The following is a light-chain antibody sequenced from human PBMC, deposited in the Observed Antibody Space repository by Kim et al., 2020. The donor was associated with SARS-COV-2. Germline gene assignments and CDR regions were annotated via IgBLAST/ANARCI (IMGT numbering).Light chain of an antibody. CDR1: KLGDKY. Sequence: SYELTQPPSVSVSPGQTASITCSGDKLGDKYACWYQQKPGQSPVLVIYQDSKRPSGIPERFSGSNSGNTATLTISGTQAMDEADYYCQAWDSSISLVFGGGTQLTVL. V-gene: IGLV3-1*01. J-gene: IGLJ3*02. CDR2: QDS. CDR3: QAWDSSISLV.